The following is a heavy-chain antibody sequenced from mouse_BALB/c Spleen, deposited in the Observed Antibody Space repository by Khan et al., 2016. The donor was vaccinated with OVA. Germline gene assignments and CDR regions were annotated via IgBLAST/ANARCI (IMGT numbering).Heavy chain of an antibody. CDR3: ARAYYRYDDYDAMDY. CDR2: IWGGGGT. J-gene: IGHJ4*01. V-gene: IGHV2-6-4*01. CDR1: GFSLSRYN. Sequence: VQLVESGPGLVAPSQSLSITCTVSGFSLSRYNIHWVRQPPGKGLEWLGMIWGGGGTDYNSTLKSRLSISKDNSKSQVFLKLNSLQTEDTATYYCARAYYRYDDYDAMDYWGQGTSVTVSS. D-gene: IGHD2-14*01.